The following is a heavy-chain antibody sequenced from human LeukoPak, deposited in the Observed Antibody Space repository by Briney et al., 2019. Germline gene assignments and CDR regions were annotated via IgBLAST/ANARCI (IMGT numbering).Heavy chain of an antibody. CDR1: GYTFTGYY. J-gene: IGHJ3*02. V-gene: IGHV1-2*02. D-gene: IGHD2-15*01. CDR2: INPNSGGT. CDR3: ARTGYCSGGSCYFADAFDI. Sequence: ASVKVSCKASGYTFTGYYMHWVRQAPGQGLEWMGWINPNSGGTNYAQKFQGRVTMTRDTPISTAYMELSRLRSDDTAVYYCARTGYCSGGSCYFADAFDIWGQGTMVTVSS.